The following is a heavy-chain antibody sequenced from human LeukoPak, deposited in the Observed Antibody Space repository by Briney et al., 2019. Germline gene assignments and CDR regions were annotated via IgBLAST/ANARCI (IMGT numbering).Heavy chain of an antibody. V-gene: IGHV4-4*02. J-gene: IGHJ3*02. Sequence: SETLSLTCAVSGASISTTKWWSGGRQPPGKGVEGIGEIYHSGSTNYNPSLKSRVTISVDKSKNQFSLKLSSVTAADTAVYYCAIKQWDPRAFDIWGQGTMVTVSS. CDR3: AIKQWDPRAFDI. D-gene: IGHD1-26*01. CDR1: GASISTTKW. CDR2: IYHSGST.